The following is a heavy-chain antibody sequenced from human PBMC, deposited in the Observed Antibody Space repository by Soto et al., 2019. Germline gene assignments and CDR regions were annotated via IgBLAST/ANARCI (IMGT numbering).Heavy chain of an antibody. CDR2: IYYSGST. D-gene: IGHD4-17*01. CDR3: ARVGTVYGDYYYYYMDV. J-gene: IGHJ6*03. CDR1: GGSISSYY. V-gene: IGHV4-59*01. Sequence: PSETLSLTCTVSGGSISSYYWSWIRQPPGKGLEWIGYIYYSGSTNYNPSLKSRVTISVDTSKNQFSLKPSSVTAADTAVYYCARVGTVYGDYYYYYMDVWGKGTTVTVSS.